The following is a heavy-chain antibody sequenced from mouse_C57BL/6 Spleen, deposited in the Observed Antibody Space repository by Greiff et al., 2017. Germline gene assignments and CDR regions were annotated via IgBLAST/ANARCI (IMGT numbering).Heavy chain of an antibody. J-gene: IGHJ1*03. D-gene: IGHD2-3*01. Sequence: VQLKESGAELVRPGASVKLSCTASGFNIKDYYMHWVKQRPEQGLDWIVRIDPEDGDTEYAPKFQGKATMSADTSSNTAYLQLSSLTSEDTAVYYCTTGPYDGYYRYFDVWSTGTTVTVSS. CDR1: GFNIKDYY. CDR3: TTGPYDGYYRYFDV. CDR2: IDPEDGDT. V-gene: IGHV14-1*01.